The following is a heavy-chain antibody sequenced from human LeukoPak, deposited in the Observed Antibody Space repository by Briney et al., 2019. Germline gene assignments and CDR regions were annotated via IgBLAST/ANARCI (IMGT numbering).Heavy chain of an antibody. Sequence: GGSLRLSCAAFGFTFSTYEMNWVRQAPGKGLEYVSAISSNGGSTYYANSVKGRFTISRDNSKNTLYLQMGSLRAEDMAVYYCAKDGNLPDEWELLPYFDYWGQGTLVTVSS. D-gene: IGHD1-26*01. CDR1: GFTFSTYE. J-gene: IGHJ4*02. CDR3: AKDGNLPDEWELLPYFDY. CDR2: ISSNGGST. V-gene: IGHV3-64*01.